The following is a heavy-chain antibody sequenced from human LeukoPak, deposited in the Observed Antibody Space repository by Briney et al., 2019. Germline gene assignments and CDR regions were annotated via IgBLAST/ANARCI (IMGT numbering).Heavy chain of an antibody. V-gene: IGHV3-30-3*01. J-gene: IGHJ4*02. Sequence: QSGGSLRLSCAASGFTFSSNAMHWVRQAPGKGLEWVAVISYDGSNKYYADSVKGRFTISRDNSKNTLYLQMNSLRAEDTAVYYCARFLDTAMDWGQGTLVTVSS. D-gene: IGHD5-18*01. CDR2: ISYDGSNK. CDR3: ARFLDTAMD. CDR1: GFTFSSNA.